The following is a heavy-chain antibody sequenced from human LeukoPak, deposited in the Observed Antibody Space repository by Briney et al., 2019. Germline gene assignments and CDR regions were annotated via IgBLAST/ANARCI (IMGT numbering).Heavy chain of an antibody. Sequence: PGRSLRLSCAAAGFTFSSYGMHWVRQAPGKGLEWVAVIRYDGSNKYYADSVRGRFTIPRDNSKNTLYLQMNSLRAEDTAVYYCARAARYSSSWYSYAFDIWGQGTMVTVSS. CDR2: IRYDGSNK. J-gene: IGHJ3*02. CDR3: ARAARYSSSWYSYAFDI. D-gene: IGHD6-13*01. CDR1: GFTFSSYG. V-gene: IGHV3-33*01.